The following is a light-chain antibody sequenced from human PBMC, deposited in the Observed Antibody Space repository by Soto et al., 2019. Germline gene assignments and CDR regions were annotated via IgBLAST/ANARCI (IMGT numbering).Light chain of an antibody. Sequence: EIVLTQSPATPSLSPGERATLSCRASQSVSSYLAWYQQKFGQAPRLLIYDASNRATGIPARFSGSGSGTDFTLTISSLEPEDFAVYYCQHRSNWPPITFGQGTRVEIK. J-gene: IGKJ5*01. V-gene: IGKV3-11*01. CDR1: QSVSSY. CDR2: DAS. CDR3: QHRSNWPPIT.